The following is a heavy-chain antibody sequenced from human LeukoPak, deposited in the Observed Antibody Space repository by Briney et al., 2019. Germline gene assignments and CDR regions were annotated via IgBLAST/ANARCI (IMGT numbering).Heavy chain of an antibody. J-gene: IGHJ4*02. D-gene: IGHD6-19*01. V-gene: IGHV1-8*01. CDR3: SRGHPGYASGWPDY. CDR2: VSPKSGNT. Sequence: ASVKVPCKASGYSFTSHNINWVRQATGQGLEWMGWVSPKSGNTAYAKKFQGRVNMTRDTSISTAYMELSSLTSEDTAVYYCSRGHPGYASGWPDYWGQGTLVTVSS. CDR1: GYSFTSHN.